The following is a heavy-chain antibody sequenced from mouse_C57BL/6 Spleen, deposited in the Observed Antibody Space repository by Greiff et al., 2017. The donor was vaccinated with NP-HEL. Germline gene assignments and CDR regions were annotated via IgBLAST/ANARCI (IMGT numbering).Heavy chain of an antibody. CDR2: IDPENGDT. CDR3: TYFFYGINFDY. Sequence: VQLQQSGAELVRPGASVKLSCTASGFNIKDDYMHWVKQRPEQGLEWIGWIDPENGDTEYASKFQGKATITADTSSNTAYLQLSSLTSEDTAVYYCTYFFYGINFDYWGQGTTLTVSS. CDR1: GFNIKDDY. D-gene: IGHD2-1*01. J-gene: IGHJ2*01. V-gene: IGHV14-4*01.